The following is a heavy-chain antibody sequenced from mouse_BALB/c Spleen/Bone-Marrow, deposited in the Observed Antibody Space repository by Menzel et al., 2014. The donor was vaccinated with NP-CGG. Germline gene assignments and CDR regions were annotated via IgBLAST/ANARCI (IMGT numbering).Heavy chain of an antibody. CDR3: ARGYYYGSSRYWYFDV. Sequence: EVQLVESGGGLVQPGGSRKLSCVASGFTFSSFGMHWVRQAPEKGLEWVAYISSGSSSTYYADTLKGRFTISRDNPKNTLFLQMTSLRSEDTAMYYCARGYYYGSSRYWYFDVWGAGTTVTVSS. CDR2: ISSGSSST. D-gene: IGHD1-1*01. V-gene: IGHV5-17*02. J-gene: IGHJ1*01. CDR1: GFTFSSFG.